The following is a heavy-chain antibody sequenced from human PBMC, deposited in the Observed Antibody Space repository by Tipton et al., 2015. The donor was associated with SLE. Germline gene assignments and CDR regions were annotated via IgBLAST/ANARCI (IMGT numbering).Heavy chain of an antibody. J-gene: IGHJ3*01. CDR3: ARSPQWEPPTFDV. CDR2: ISTYNGNT. V-gene: IGHV1-18*01. Sequence: QLVQSGAEVKKPGASVKVSCKASGYTFTIYGISWVRQAPGQGLEWMGWISTYNGNTNYAQKLQGRLTMTTDTTTSTAYMELRSLRSDDPAVYYCARSPQWEPPTFDVWGQGTMVTVSS. D-gene: IGHD1-26*01. CDR1: GYTFTIYG.